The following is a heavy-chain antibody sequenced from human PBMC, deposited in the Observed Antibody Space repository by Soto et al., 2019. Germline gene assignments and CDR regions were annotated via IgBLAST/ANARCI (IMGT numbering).Heavy chain of an antibody. J-gene: IGHJ5*02. CDR2: IYTSGST. Sequence: SETLSLTCTVSGGSISSYYWSWIRQPAGKGLEWIGRIYTSGSTNYNPSLKSRVTMSVDTSKNQFSLKLSSVTAADTAVYYCARTNQNYDFWSGYYTDNWFDPWGQGTLVTVSS. CDR3: ARTNQNYDFWSGYYTDNWFDP. D-gene: IGHD3-3*01. V-gene: IGHV4-4*07. CDR1: GGSISSYY.